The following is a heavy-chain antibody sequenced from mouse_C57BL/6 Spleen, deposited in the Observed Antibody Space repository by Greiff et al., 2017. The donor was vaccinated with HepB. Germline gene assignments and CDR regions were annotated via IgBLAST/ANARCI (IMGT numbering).Heavy chain of an antibody. V-gene: IGHV1-64*01. J-gene: IGHJ1*03. Sequence: VQLQQSGAELVKPGASVKLSCKASGYTFTSYWMHWVKQRPGQGLEWIGMIHPNSGSTNYNEKFKSKATLTVDKSSSTAYMQLSSLTSEDSAVYYCARSLLLSGYFDVWGTGTTVTVSS. CDR3: ARSLLLSGYFDV. D-gene: IGHD2-10*01. CDR1: GYTFTSYW. CDR2: IHPNSGST.